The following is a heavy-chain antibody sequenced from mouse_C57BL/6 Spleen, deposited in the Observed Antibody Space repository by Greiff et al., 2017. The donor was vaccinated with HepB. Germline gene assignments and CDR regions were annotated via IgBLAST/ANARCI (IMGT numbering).Heavy chain of an antibody. V-gene: IGHV2-4*01. CDR2: IWSGGST. Sequence: QVQLKQSGPGLVQPSQSLSITCTVSGFSLTSYGVHWVRQPPGKGLEWLGVIWSGGSTDYNAAFISRLSISKDNSKSQVFFKMNSLQADDTAIYYCAVSYDGYGEDYAMDYWGQGTSVTVSS. D-gene: IGHD2-3*01. CDR3: AVSYDGYGEDYAMDY. J-gene: IGHJ4*01. CDR1: GFSLTSYG.